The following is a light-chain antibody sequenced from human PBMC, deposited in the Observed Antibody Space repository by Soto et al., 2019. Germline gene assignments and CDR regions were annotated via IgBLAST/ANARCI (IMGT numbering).Light chain of an antibody. CDR2: EDS. Sequence: QSALTQPASVSGSPGQSITISCTGTSSDAGNYNFVSWYQQHPGKAPKVIIYEDSTRPSGVSNRISGSKSGNTASLTISGLQAEDEADYYCCSYAGSSTSWVFGGGTKVTDL. J-gene: IGLJ3*02. V-gene: IGLV2-23*01. CDR3: CSYAGSSTSWV. CDR1: SSDAGNYNF.